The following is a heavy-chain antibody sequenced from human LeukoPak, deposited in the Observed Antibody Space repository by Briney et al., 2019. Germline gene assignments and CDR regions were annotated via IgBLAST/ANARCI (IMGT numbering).Heavy chain of an antibody. J-gene: IGHJ4*02. CDR1: GYSISSGYY. CDR3: ARVVGAT. V-gene: IGHV4-34*01. D-gene: IGHD1-26*01. CDR2: INHSGST. Sequence: SETLSLTCAVSGYSISSGYYWSWIRQPPGKGLEWIGEINHSGSTNYNPSLRSRVTISVDTSKNQFSLKLSSVTAADTAVYYCARVVGATWGQGTLVTVSS.